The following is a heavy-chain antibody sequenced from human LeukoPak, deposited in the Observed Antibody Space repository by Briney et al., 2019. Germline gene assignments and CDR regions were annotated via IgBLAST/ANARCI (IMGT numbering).Heavy chain of an antibody. CDR3: AKDRGPYSGYDSFFDF. V-gene: IGHV3-23*01. CDR2: ISGSGGST. CDR1: GFIFSSYA. Sequence: GGSLRLCCAASGFIFSSYAMSWVRQAPGKGLEWVSGISGSGGSTYYSDSVKGRFTISRDNSKNTLFLQMNSLRAEDTAVYYCAKDRGPYSGYDSFFDFWGQGTLVTVSS. D-gene: IGHD5-12*01. J-gene: IGHJ4*02.